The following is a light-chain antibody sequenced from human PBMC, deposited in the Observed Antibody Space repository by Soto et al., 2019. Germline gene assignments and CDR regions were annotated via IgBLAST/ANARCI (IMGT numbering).Light chain of an antibody. V-gene: IGKV1-39*01. Sequence: DIQMTQSPYSLSASVGDRVTITCRASQSISSYLNWYQQKPGKAPKLLIYAASSLQSGVPSRLIGSGACTDFTLSIISLQPEDVATYYCQQTYSTPRTFGQGTKLEIK. CDR2: AAS. CDR1: QSISSY. CDR3: QQTYSTPRT. J-gene: IGKJ2*02.